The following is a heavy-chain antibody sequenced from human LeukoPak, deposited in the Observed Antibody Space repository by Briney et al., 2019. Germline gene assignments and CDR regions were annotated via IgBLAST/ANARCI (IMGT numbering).Heavy chain of an antibody. CDR2: IYHSGST. Sequence: SQTLSLTCAVSGGSISSGGYSWSWIRQPPGKGLEWIGYIYHSGSTYYNPSLKSRVTISVDRSKNQFSLNLSSVTAADTAVYYCARGAYYYGSGSNDNWFDPWGQGTLVTVSS. CDR3: ARGAYYYGSGSNDNWFDP. D-gene: IGHD3-10*01. J-gene: IGHJ5*02. CDR1: GGSISSGGYS. V-gene: IGHV4-30-2*01.